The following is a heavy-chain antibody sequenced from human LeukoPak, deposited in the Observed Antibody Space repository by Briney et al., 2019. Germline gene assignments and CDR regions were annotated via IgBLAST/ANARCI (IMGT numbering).Heavy chain of an antibody. CDR3: ARHIYDSGGYRIAY. V-gene: IGHV4-59*08. D-gene: IGHD3-22*01. CDR2: INYSGST. Sequence: SETLSLTCTVSGDSIRSYYWSWIRQPPGKGLEWIGYINYSGSTKYNPSLKSRVTISSDTSKNQFSLKLSSVTAADTALYYCARHIYDSGGYRIAYWGQGTLVTVSS. CDR1: GDSIRSYY. J-gene: IGHJ4*02.